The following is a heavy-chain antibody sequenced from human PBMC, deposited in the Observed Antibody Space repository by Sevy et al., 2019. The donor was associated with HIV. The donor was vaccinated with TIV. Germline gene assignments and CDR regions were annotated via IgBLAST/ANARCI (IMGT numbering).Heavy chain of an antibody. CDR2: ISYDGINK. Sequence: GGSLRLSCAASRFIFSNYAMHWVRQAPGKGLEWVAVISYDGINKYYADSVKGRFTISRDNSKNTLYVQMNSLRAEDTAVYYCARDSNSGYYYYYAMDVWGQGTTVTVSS. V-gene: IGHV3-30-3*01. CDR3: ARDSNSGYYYYYAMDV. D-gene: IGHD1-26*01. J-gene: IGHJ6*02. CDR1: RFIFSNYA.